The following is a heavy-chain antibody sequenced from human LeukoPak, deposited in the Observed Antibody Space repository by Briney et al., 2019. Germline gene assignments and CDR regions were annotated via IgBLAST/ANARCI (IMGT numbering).Heavy chain of an antibody. Sequence: PSETLSLTFTFSGGSINSGTYLWGCIRPSPGKGLEWIGRISSSGNTYYNPSLKSRVTVSVDTSKNQFSLKVTSVTAADTAFSYCARWVGNRNWFDPWGQGTLVTVSS. CDR3: ARWVGNRNWFDP. D-gene: IGHD1-26*01. J-gene: IGHJ5*02. CDR2: ISSSGNT. CDR1: GGSINSGTYL. V-gene: IGHV4-39*07.